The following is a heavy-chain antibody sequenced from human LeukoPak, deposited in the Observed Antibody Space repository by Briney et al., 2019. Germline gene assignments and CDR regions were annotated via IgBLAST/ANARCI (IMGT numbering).Heavy chain of an antibody. Sequence: SETLSLTCAVYGGSFSGYYWSWIRQPPGKGLEWIGEINHSGSTNYNPSLKSRVTISVDTSKNQFSLKLSSATAADTAVYYCARRHWNYPYYYYMDVWGKGTTVTVSS. J-gene: IGHJ6*03. CDR2: INHSGST. D-gene: IGHD1-7*01. CDR1: GGSFSGYY. CDR3: ARRHWNYPYYYYMDV. V-gene: IGHV4-34*01.